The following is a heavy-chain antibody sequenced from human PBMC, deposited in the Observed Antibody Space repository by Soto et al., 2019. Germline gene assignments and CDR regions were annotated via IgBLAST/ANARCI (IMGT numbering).Heavy chain of an antibody. J-gene: IGHJ4*01. CDR2: IYYSGST. Sequence: SETLSLTCTVSGGSISSDGYYWSWIRQHPGKGLEWIGYIYYSGSTYYNPSLKSRVTISVDTSKNQFSLKLSSVTAADTAVYYCARDNCSGGSCFLDYWGHGTLVTVSS. V-gene: IGHV4-31*03. CDR3: ARDNCSGGSCFLDY. CDR1: GGSISSDGYY. D-gene: IGHD2-15*01.